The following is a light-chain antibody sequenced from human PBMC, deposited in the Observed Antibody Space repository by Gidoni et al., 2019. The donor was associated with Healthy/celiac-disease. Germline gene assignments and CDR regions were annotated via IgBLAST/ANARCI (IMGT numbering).Light chain of an antibody. CDR2: EVS. J-gene: IGLJ2*01. V-gene: IGLV2-14*01. CDR1: SSDVGCYNY. CDR3: SSYTSSSTRV. Sequence: QSALTQPASVSGSPGQSITISCTGTSSDVGCYNYVSWYQQHPGKAPKLMIYEVSNRPSGVSNRFSGSKSGNTASLTISGLQAEDEADYYWSSYTSSSTRVFGGGTKLTVL.